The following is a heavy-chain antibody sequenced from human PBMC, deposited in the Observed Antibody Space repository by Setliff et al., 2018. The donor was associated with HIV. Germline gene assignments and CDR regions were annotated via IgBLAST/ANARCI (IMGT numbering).Heavy chain of an antibody. Sequence: SVKVSCKASGFTFITSAMQWVRQARGRRLEWIGWIVVGSGNTNYARKFQERVNITRDMSTSTSYMELTNLRSEDTAVYYCAARPGVDSSGHYGYYYMDVWGKGTAVTVSS. CDR1: GFTFITSA. CDR2: IVVGSGNT. CDR3: AARPGVDSSGHYGYYYMDV. V-gene: IGHV1-58*02. J-gene: IGHJ6*03. D-gene: IGHD3-22*01.